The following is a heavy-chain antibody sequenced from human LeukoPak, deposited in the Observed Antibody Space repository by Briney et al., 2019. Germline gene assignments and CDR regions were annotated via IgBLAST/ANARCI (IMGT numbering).Heavy chain of an antibody. Sequence: PGGSLRLSCAASGFTFSSYGMHWVRQAPGKGLEWVSSISSSGSYIYYADSVKGRFTISRDNSKNTLYLQMNSLRAEDTAVYYCRFSGPNYFDYWGQGTPVTVSS. J-gene: IGHJ4*02. D-gene: IGHD3-3*01. CDR1: GFTFSSYG. CDR2: ISSSGSYI. CDR3: RFSGPNYFDY. V-gene: IGHV3-21*04.